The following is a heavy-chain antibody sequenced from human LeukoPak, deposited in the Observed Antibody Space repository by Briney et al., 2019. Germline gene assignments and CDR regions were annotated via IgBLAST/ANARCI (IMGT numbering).Heavy chain of an antibody. CDR1: GGSISSGGYY. Sequence: SETLSLTCTVSGGSISSGGYYWSWIRQHPGKGLEWIGYIYYSGSTYYNPSLKSRVTISVDTSKNQFSLKLSSVTAADTAVYYCARERRGSSLRRDYYYYGMDVWGQGTTVTVSS. D-gene: IGHD6-6*01. CDR2: IYYSGST. CDR3: ARERRGSSLRRDYYYYGMDV. V-gene: IGHV4-31*03. J-gene: IGHJ6*02.